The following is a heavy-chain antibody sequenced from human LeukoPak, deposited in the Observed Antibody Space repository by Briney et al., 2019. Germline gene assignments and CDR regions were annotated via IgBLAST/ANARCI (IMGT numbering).Heavy chain of an antibody. CDR3: ASAGPYDFWSGSFSGYYYYYGMDV. Sequence: SETLSLTCAVYGGSFSGYYWSWIRQPAGKGLEWIGRIYTSGSTNYNPSLKSRVTMSVDTSKNQFSLKLSSVTAADTAVYYCASAGPYDFWSGSFSGYYYYYGMDVWGQGTTVTVSS. CDR2: IYTSGST. D-gene: IGHD3-3*01. J-gene: IGHJ6*02. CDR1: GGSFSGYY. V-gene: IGHV4-59*10.